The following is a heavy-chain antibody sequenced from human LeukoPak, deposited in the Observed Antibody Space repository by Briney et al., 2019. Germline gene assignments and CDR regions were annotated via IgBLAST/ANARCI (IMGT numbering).Heavy chain of an antibody. CDR3: ARVRLGTMIVVAPFDP. D-gene: IGHD3-22*01. CDR1: GYTFTSYG. J-gene: IGHJ5*02. CDR2: ISAYNGNT. Sequence: ASVKASCKASGYTFTSYGISWVRQAPGQGLEWMGWISAYNGNTNYAQKLQGRVTMTTDTSTSTAYMELRSLRSDDTAVYYCARVRLGTMIVVAPFDPWGQGTLVTVSS. V-gene: IGHV1-18*01.